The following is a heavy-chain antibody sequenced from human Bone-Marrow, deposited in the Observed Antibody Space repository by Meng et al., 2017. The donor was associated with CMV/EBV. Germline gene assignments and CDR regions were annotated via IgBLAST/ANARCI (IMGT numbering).Heavy chain of an antibody. CDR2: IYYSGST. J-gene: IGHJ6*02. V-gene: IGHV4-59*01. CDR3: ARDAYYYDSSGYYLYYYYGMDV. Sequence: GSLRLSCTVSGGSISSYYWSWIRQPPGKGLEWIGYIYYSGSTNYNPSLKSRVTISVDTSKNQFSLKLSSVTAADTAVYYCARDAYYYDSSGYYLYYYYGMDVWGQGTTVTVSS. D-gene: IGHD3-22*01. CDR1: GGSISSYY.